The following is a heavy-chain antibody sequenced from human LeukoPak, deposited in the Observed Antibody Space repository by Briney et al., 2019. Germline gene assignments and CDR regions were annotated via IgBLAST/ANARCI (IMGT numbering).Heavy chain of an antibody. CDR3: ARADYVWGSYRKNAFDI. V-gene: IGHV4-39*07. CDR1: GGSISSSSYY. D-gene: IGHD3-16*02. J-gene: IGHJ3*02. CDR2: INHSGST. Sequence: PSETLSLTCTVSGGSISSSSYYWGWIRQPPGKGLEWIGEINHSGSTNYNPSLKSRVTISVDTSKNQFSLKLSSVTAADTAVYYCARADYVWGSYRKNAFDIWGQGTMVTVSS.